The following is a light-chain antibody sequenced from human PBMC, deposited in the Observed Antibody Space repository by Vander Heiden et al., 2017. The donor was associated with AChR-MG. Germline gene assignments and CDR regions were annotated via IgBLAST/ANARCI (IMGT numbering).Light chain of an antibody. V-gene: IGKV1-5*03. CDR3: QQYTGYWS. CDR1: QSVSSW. J-gene: IGKJ1*01. Sequence: IQMTQSPSTLSASVGDRVTITCRASQSVSSWLAWYQQKPGKAPKVLIYKASSLESGVPSRFSGSGSGTEFTLTISSLQPDDFATYYCQQYTGYWSFGQGTKVEIK. CDR2: KAS.